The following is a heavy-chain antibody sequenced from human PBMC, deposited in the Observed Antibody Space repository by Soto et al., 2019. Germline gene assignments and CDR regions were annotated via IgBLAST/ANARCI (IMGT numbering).Heavy chain of an antibody. CDR3: ASGSSGYYLASGY. J-gene: IGHJ4*02. D-gene: IGHD3-22*01. Sequence: PSETLSLTCTVSGGSISSYYWSWIRQPPGKGLEWIGYIYYSGSTNYNPSLKSRVTISVDTSKNQFSLKLSSVTAADTAVYYCASGSSGYYLASGYWGQGTLVTVSS. V-gene: IGHV4-59*01. CDR1: GGSISSYY. CDR2: IYYSGST.